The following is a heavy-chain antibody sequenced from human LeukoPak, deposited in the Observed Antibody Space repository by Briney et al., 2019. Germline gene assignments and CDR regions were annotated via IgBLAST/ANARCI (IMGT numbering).Heavy chain of an antibody. Sequence: PSETLSLTCTVSGGSISSSSYFWGWLRQPPGKGLEWIGSIHFSGSAYYNPSLKSRVTISVDTSKNQFSLKVSSVTAADTAVYYCARLSRELQLAPYHFDNWGQGTLVPVSS. CDR3: ARLSRELQLAPYHFDN. J-gene: IGHJ4*02. V-gene: IGHV4-39*01. CDR1: GGSISSSSYF. CDR2: IHFSGSA. D-gene: IGHD6-13*01.